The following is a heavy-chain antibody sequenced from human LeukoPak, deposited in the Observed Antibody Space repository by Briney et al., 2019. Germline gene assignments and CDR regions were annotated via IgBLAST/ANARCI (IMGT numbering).Heavy chain of an antibody. J-gene: IGHJ5*02. CDR2: ISYDGSNK. CDR3: ARVYYDFGFDP. V-gene: IGHV3-30*04. D-gene: IGHD3-3*01. Sequence: GGSLRLSCAASGFTFSSYAMHWVRQAPGRGLEWVAVISYDGSNKYYADSVKGRFTISRDNSKNTLYLQMNSLRAEDTAVYYCARVYYDFGFDPWGQGTLVTVSS. CDR1: GFTFSSYA.